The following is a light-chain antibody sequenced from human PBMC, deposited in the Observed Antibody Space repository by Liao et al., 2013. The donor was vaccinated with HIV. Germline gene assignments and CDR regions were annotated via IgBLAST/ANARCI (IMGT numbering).Light chain of an antibody. Sequence: SYELTQPPSVSVAPGKTAKITCGGNYIGSKSVHWYQQKPGQAPVLVIYYDSDRPSGIPERFSGSNFRNTATLTISRVEHGDEAGYSCQVWDSNSNLWVFGGGTKLTVL. CDR1: YIGSKS. V-gene: IGLV3-21*01. CDR2: YDS. J-gene: IGLJ3*02. CDR3: QVWDSNSNLWV.